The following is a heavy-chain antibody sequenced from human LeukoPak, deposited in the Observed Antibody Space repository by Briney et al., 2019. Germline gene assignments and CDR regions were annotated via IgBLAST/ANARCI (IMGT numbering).Heavy chain of an antibody. Sequence: SETLSLTCTGSGGSISSSSYYWGWLRQPPGKGLELIRSIYYSGSTYYNPSLKSRVTISVDTSKNQFSLKLSSVTAADTAVYYCARGGVYSNGWSDYWGRGTLVTVSS. V-gene: IGHV4-39*01. CDR3: ARGGVYSNGWSDY. CDR1: GGSISSSSYY. CDR2: IYYSGST. J-gene: IGHJ4*02. D-gene: IGHD6-19*01.